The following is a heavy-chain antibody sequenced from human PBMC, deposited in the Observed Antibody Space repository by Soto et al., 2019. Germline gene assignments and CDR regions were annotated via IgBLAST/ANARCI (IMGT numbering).Heavy chain of an antibody. CDR3: ATGDATKIVVTTYYAMDV. CDR1: GGSLSNYG. Sequence: QVQLVQSGAEVKKRGSSVKVSCKASGGSLSNYGISWVRQAPGQGLEWMGGIIPVFGTANYAQKFQGRVTITADESTSIVYMDVTSLRSEDTAVYYCATGDATKIVVTTYYAMDVWGQGTTVTVSS. V-gene: IGHV1-69*12. D-gene: IGHD3-9*01. CDR2: IIPVFGTA. J-gene: IGHJ6*02.